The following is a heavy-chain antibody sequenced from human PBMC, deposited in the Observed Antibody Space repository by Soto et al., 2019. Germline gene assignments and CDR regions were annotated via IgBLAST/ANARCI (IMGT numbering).Heavy chain of an antibody. CDR2: INHSGST. CDR3: AKAMAPGYYGMDV. J-gene: IGHJ6*02. D-gene: IGHD5-18*01. CDR1: GGSFSGYY. Sequence: SETLSLTCAVYGGSFSGYYWSWIRQPPGKGLEWIGEINHSGSTNYNPSLKSRVTVSVDTSKNQFSLKLSSVTAADTAVYYCAKAMAPGYYGMDVWGQGTTVTVSS. V-gene: IGHV4-34*01.